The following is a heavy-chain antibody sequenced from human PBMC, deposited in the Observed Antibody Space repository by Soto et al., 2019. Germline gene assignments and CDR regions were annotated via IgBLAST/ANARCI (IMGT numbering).Heavy chain of an antibody. CDR1: GASINSYY. V-gene: IGHV4-59*01. CDR3: ARDQPGSPVFDRAFDI. J-gene: IGHJ3*02. Sequence: SETLSLTCTISGASINSYYWSWIRQPPGKGLEWIGYMDYSGTKNNPSLKSRVTMSIDTSKNQFSLKLSSVTAADTAVYYCARDQPGSPVFDRAFDIWGQGXMVTV. D-gene: IGHD1-26*01. CDR2: MDYSGT.